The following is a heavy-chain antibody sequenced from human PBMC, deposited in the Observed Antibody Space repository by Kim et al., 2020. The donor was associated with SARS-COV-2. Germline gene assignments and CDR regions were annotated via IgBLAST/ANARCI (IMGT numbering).Heavy chain of an antibody. Sequence: CATSLKSPFTISRDNAKESLYLHMNSLRVEDTAVYYCARIPKMTTEYFDFWGQGTLVTVSS. J-gene: IGHJ4*02. D-gene: IGHD4-17*01. V-gene: IGHV3-11*03. CDR3: ARIPKMTTEYFDF.